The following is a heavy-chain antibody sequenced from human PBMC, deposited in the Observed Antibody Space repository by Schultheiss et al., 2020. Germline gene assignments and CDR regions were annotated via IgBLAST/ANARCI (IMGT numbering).Heavy chain of an antibody. CDR1: GASISGSNYY. V-gene: IGHV4-31*03. D-gene: IGHD3-3*01. CDR2: IYYSGST. CDR3: ARALFGNGMDV. J-gene: IGHJ6*02. Sequence: SETLSLTCTVSGASISGSNYYWGWIRQSPGKGLEWIGYIYYSGSTYYNPSLKSRVTISVDTSKNQFSLKLSSVTAADTAVYYCARALFGNGMDVWGQGTTVTVSS.